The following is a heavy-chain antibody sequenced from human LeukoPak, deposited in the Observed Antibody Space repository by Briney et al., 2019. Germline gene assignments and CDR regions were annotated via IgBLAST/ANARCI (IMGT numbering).Heavy chain of an antibody. CDR2: IYYSGNT. D-gene: IGHD6-6*01. Sequence: SETLSLTCTVSGGSISPYYWSWIRQSPGKGLEWIGYIYYSGNTYYNPSLKSRVTISVDTSKNQFSLKLSSVTAADTAVYYCARDWGVTARPGYMDVWGEGTTVIVSS. V-gene: IGHV4-59*01. CDR1: GGSISPYY. CDR3: ARDWGVTARPGYMDV. J-gene: IGHJ6*03.